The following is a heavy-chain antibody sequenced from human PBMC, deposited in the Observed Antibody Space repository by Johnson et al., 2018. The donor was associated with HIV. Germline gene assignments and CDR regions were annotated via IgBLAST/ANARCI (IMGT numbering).Heavy chain of an antibody. CDR3: AKDKASATPYLSSGWYGGAFDI. Sequence: VQLVESGGGLVQPGRSLRLSCAASGFTFDDYAMHWVRQAPGKGLEWVSGISCNSGSIGYADSVKGRFTIPRDNPKNSLYPQMNSLRAEETALYYCAKDKASATPYLSSGWYGGAFDIWGQGTMVTVSS. CDR1: GFTFDDYA. J-gene: IGHJ3*02. V-gene: IGHV3-9*01. CDR2: ISCNSGSI. D-gene: IGHD6-19*01.